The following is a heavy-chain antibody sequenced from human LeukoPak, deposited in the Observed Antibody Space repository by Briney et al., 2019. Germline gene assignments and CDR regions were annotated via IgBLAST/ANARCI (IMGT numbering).Heavy chain of an antibody. D-gene: IGHD5-24*01. Sequence: PGGSLRLSCEASGFRLIKYAMHWVRQAPGRGLEWVAVISFDGKKEFYADSVKGRFTISRDNSKNALFLQMNSLQTDDTAIYYCARASMATINYYYFYMDAWGTGTTVTVSS. CDR2: ISFDGKKE. J-gene: IGHJ6*03. CDR1: GFRLIKYA. V-gene: IGHV3-30*04. CDR3: ARASMATINYYYFYMDA.